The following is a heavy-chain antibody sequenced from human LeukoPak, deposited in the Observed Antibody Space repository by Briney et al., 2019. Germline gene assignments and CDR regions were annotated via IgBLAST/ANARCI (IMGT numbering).Heavy chain of an antibody. J-gene: IGHJ4*02. CDR1: AFTFSSHW. V-gene: IGHV3-74*03. Sequence: PGGSLRLSCAASAFTFSSHWMHWVRQAPGKGLVWVSRISTDGSSTTYADSVKGRFTISRDDSGNTVYLQMNSLRPEDTGVYYCAKDAQRGFDYSNSLEYWGQGTPVTVST. CDR2: ISTDGSST. CDR3: AKDAQRGFDYSNSLEY. D-gene: IGHD4-11*01.